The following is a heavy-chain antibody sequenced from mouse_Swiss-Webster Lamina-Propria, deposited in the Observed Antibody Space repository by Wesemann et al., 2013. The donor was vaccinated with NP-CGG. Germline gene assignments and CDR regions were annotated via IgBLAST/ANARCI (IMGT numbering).Heavy chain of an antibody. CDR3: ARTDDYDGFAY. CDR2: INTYTGEP. J-gene: IGHJ3*01. V-gene: IGHV9-1*02. CDR1: GYTFTNYG. D-gene: IGHD2-4*01. Sequence: LVQSGPELKKPGETVKISCKASGYTFTNYGMNWVKQAPGKGLKWMGWINTYTGEPTYADDFKGRFAFSLETSASTAYLQINNLKNEDMATYFCARTDDYDGFAYWGQGDSGHCLC.